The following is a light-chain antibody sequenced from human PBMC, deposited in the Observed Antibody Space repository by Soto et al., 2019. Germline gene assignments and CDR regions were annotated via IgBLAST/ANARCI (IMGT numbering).Light chain of an antibody. Sequence: QSVLTQPASVSGSPGQSITISCTGTSSDVGSYNLVSWYQQHPGRAPKLMIYGGSKRPSGVSNRFSGSKSGNTASLTISGLQAEDEADYYCCSYAGSSTFVFGTRTKVTVL. CDR3: CSYAGSSTFV. CDR1: SSDVGSYNL. CDR2: GGS. V-gene: IGLV2-23*01. J-gene: IGLJ1*01.